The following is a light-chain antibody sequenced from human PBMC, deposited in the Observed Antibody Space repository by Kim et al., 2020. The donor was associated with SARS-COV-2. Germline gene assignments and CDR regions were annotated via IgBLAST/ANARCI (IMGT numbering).Light chain of an antibody. Sequence: GERATLSCRASQTFGTNLAWYQQKPGQAPRLLIYRTSTRATGVPARFSGSGSGTDFTLTISSLQSDDFATYYCQQYNNWPLPCTFGQGTKLEI. CDR3: QQYNNWPLPCT. J-gene: IGKJ2*02. CDR1: QTFGTN. V-gene: IGKV3-15*01. CDR2: RTS.